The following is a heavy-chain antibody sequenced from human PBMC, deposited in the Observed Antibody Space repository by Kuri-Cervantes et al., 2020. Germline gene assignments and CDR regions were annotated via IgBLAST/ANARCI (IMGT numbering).Heavy chain of an antibody. Sequence: ASVKVSCKASGYTFTGYYMHWVRQAPGQGLEWMGWINPNSGGTNYAQKFQGRVTMTRDTSISTAYMELSRLRSDDTAVYYCARDRSLGYYGSWSYYNPLYYYYGMDVWGQGTTVTVSS. V-gene: IGHV1-2*02. CDR1: GYTFTGYY. J-gene: IGHJ6*02. D-gene: IGHD3-10*01. CDR3: ARDRSLGYYGSWSYYNPLYYYYGMDV. CDR2: INPNSGGT.